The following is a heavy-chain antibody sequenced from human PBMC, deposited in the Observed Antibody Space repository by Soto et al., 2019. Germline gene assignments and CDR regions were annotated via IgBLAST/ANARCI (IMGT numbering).Heavy chain of an antibody. Sequence: QVQLQESGPGLVKPSQTLSLTCTVSGGSISSGGYYWSWIRQHPGKGLEWIGYIYYSGSTYYNPSLKSRVTISVDTSKNQFSLKLSSVTAADTAVDYCARRDFDWLSPFDYWGQGTLVTVSS. CDR2: IYYSGST. CDR1: GGSISSGGYY. J-gene: IGHJ4*02. V-gene: IGHV4-31*03. D-gene: IGHD3-9*01. CDR3: ARRDFDWLSPFDY.